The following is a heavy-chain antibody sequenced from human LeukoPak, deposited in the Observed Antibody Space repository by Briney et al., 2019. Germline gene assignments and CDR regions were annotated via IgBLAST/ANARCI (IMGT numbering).Heavy chain of an antibody. CDR3: ARQYCSSTSCYGTPRYYYYGMDV. CDR1: GFTFSSYA. D-gene: IGHD2-2*01. V-gene: IGHV3-23*01. Sequence: PGGSLRLSCAASGFTFSSYAMSWVRQAPGKGLEWVSAISGSGGSTYYADSVKGRFTISRDNSKNTLYLQMNSLRAEDTAVYYCARQYCSSTSCYGTPRYYYYGMDVWGQGTTVTVSS. J-gene: IGHJ6*02. CDR2: ISGSGGST.